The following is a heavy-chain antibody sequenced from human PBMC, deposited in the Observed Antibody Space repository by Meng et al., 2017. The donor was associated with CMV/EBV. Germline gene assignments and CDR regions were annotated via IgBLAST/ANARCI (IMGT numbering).Heavy chain of an antibody. J-gene: IGHJ4*02. CDR1: GGPISSSSYY. D-gene: IGHD2-8*01. CDR2: IYYSGST. CDR3: ARQGSLDIVLMVYAIFDY. V-gene: IGHV4-39*01. Sequence: SETLSLTCTVSGGPISSSSYYWGWIRQPPGKGLEWIGSIYYSGSTYYNPSLKSRVTISVDTSKNQFSLKLSSVTAADTAVYYCARQGSLDIVLMVYAIFDYWGQGTLVTVSS.